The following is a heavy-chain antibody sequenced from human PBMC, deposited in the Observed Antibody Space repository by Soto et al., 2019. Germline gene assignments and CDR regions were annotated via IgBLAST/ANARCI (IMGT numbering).Heavy chain of an antibody. J-gene: IGHJ4*02. CDR3: ARDNLPFRIVGATPSDY. CDR1: GYTFTSYG. Sequence: QVQLVQSGAELKKPGASVKVSCTASGYTFTSYGISWVRQAPGQGLEWMGWISAYNGNTNYAQKLQGRVTMTTDTSTSTAYMELRSLRSDDTAVYYCARDNLPFRIVGATPSDYWGQGTLVTVSS. D-gene: IGHD1-26*01. CDR2: ISAYNGNT. V-gene: IGHV1-18*04.